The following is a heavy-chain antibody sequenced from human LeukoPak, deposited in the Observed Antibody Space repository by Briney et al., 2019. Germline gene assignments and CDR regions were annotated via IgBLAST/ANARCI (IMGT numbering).Heavy chain of an antibody. CDR2: IKQDGSEK. V-gene: IGHV3-7*01. CDR1: GFTFSSYW. D-gene: IGHD1-26*01. J-gene: IGHJ3*01. CDR3: ARDEWELGGAFDF. Sequence: GGSLRLSCASSGFTFSSYWMSWVRQAPGKGLQWVANIKQDGSEKYYVDSVKGRFTISRDNAKNSLCLQMNSLRAEDTAVYYRARDEWELGGAFDFWGQGTMVTVCS.